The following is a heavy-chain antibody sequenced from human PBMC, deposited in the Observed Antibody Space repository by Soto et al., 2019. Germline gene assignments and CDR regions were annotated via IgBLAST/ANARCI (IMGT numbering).Heavy chain of an antibody. D-gene: IGHD6-13*01. J-gene: IGHJ5*02. CDR1: GFTFSSYD. CDR3: AKGSSSGYPRSWFELPLWFDP. CDR2: IICRGGST. V-gene: IGHV3-23*02. Sequence: PAESLTLSCAASGFTFSSYDMCSVRQAPGKGRVWVSGIICRGGSTYYEDSVKSRVTISLDNSKNTLSLQMTSLSAEDTAVYYCAKGSSSGYPRSWFELPLWFDPWGQGTLVTVSS.